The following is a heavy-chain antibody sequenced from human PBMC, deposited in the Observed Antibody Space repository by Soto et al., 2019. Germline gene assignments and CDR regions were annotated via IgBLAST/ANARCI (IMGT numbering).Heavy chain of an antibody. CDR3: ARDRGGAHFDY. CDR1: GFTFSSYT. J-gene: IGHJ4*02. Sequence: PGGSLRLSCAASGFTFSSYTMNWVRQAPGKGLEWVSSISSSSTYIYYADSVKGRFTISRDNAKNSLYLQMNSLRAEDTAVYYCARDRGGAHFDYWGQGTLVTVSS. V-gene: IGHV3-21*01. CDR2: ISSSSTYI. D-gene: IGHD3-10*01.